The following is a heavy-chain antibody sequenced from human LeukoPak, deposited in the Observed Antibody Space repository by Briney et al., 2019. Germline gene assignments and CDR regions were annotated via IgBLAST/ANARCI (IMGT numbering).Heavy chain of an antibody. CDR1: GFTFSSYA. Sequence: GGSLRLSCAAAGFTFSSYAMHWVRQVAGKGLERVSGISGSGESKFYADSVKGRFTVSRDNSKNTLYLQMNSLRVEDTAVYYCARGGYNWDTDAGWFDPWGLGTLVTVSS. V-gene: IGHV3-23*01. CDR3: ARGGYNWDTDAGWFDP. J-gene: IGHJ5*02. CDR2: ISGSGESK. D-gene: IGHD1/OR15-1a*01.